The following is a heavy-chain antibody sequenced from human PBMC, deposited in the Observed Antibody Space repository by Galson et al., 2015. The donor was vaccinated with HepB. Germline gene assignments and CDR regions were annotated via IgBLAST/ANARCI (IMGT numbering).Heavy chain of an antibody. CDR2: IKQDGSEK. Sequence: SLRLSCAASGFTLSSYWMSWVRQAPGKGLEWVANIKQDGSEKYYVDSVKGRFTISRDNAKNSLYLQMNSLRAEDTAVYYCARDEGRWYCSGGSCSSDYWGQGTLVTVSS. D-gene: IGHD2-15*01. V-gene: IGHV3-7*03. J-gene: IGHJ4*02. CDR3: ARDEGRWYCSGGSCSSDY. CDR1: GFTLSSYW.